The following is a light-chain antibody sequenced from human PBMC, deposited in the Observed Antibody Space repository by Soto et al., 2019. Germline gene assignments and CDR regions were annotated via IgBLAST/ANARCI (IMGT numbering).Light chain of an antibody. V-gene: IGKV3-15*01. CDR3: QQYNNWPQT. J-gene: IGKJ1*01. Sequence: ETMMTQSQDTLSLSLAERPTLSCRASQSLRSSLAWYQQKPGQAPRLLIYDASTRATGIPAMFSGSGSGTDFTLTISGLQSEDFAVYYCQQYNNWPQTFGQGTKVDI. CDR1: QSLRSS. CDR2: DAS.